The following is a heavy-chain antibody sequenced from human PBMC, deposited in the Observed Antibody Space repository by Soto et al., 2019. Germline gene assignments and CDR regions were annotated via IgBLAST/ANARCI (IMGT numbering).Heavy chain of an antibody. V-gene: IGHV3-33*01. J-gene: IGHJ6*02. CDR1: GFTFSSYG. CDR3: AREGYSYGYYYYYGMDV. D-gene: IGHD5-18*01. Sequence: QVQLVESGGGVVQPGRSLRLSCAASGFTFSSYGMHWVRQAPGKGLEWVAVIWYDGSNKYYADSVKGRFTISRDNSKNTLYLQMTSLRAEDTAVYYCAREGYSYGYYYYYGMDVWGQGTTVTVSS. CDR2: IWYDGSNK.